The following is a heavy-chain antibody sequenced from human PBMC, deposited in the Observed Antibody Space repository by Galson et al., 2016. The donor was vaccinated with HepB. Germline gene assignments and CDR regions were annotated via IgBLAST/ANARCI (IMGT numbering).Heavy chain of an antibody. CDR3: ARDSREHGIFYYGMDV. CDR2: ISYDGSNK. V-gene: IGHV3-30-3*01. CDR1: GFTFRTYN. Sequence: SLRLSCAASGFTFRTYNMNWVRQAPGKGLEWVAAISYDGSNKYYADSVKGRFTISRDNSKNTLYLQMNSLRGDETAVFYCARDSREHGIFYYGMDVWGQGTTVTVSS. D-gene: IGHD3-10*01. J-gene: IGHJ6*02.